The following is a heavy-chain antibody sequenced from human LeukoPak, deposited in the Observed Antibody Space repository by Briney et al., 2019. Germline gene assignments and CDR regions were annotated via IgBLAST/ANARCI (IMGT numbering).Heavy chain of an antibody. V-gene: IGHV3-7*01. CDR1: GFTFSSYW. J-gene: IGHJ5*02. D-gene: IGHD3-3*01. CDR3: ARDKTYYDFWSGYDTANWFDP. Sequence: PGGSLRLSCAASGFTFSSYWMSWVRQAPGKGLEWVANIKQDGSEKYYVDSVKGRFTTSRDNAKNSLYLQMNSLRAEDTAVYYCARDKTYYDFWSGYDTANWFDPWGQGTLVTVSS. CDR2: IKQDGSEK.